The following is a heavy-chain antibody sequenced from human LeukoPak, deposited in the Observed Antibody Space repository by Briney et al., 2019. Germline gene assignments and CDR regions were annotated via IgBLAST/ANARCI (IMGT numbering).Heavy chain of an antibody. D-gene: IGHD3-3*01. Sequence: SETLSLTCGVYGGSFSGYYWSWIRQPPGKGLEWIGEINHSGSTNYNPSLKSRVTISLDTSKNQFSLKLSSVTAADTAVYYCARAILSGYPDSWGQGTLVIVFS. J-gene: IGHJ4*02. CDR2: INHSGST. CDR3: ARAILSGYPDS. CDR1: GGSFSGYY. V-gene: IGHV4-34*01.